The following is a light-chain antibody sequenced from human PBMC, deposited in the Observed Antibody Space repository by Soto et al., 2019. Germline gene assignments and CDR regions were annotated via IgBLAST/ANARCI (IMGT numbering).Light chain of an antibody. V-gene: IGKV3-15*01. Sequence: EIVLTQSPGTLSLSPGDRATLSCRASQSVSSNYLTWYQQKPGQAPRLLIYGASTRATGIPARFSGSGSGTEFTLTISNLQSEDFAVYYCQQYHNWPITFGQGTRLEIK. CDR2: GAS. CDR3: QQYHNWPIT. J-gene: IGKJ5*01. CDR1: QSVSSN.